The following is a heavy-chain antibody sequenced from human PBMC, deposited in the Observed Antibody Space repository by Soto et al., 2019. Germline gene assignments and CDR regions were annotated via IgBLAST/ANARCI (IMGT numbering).Heavy chain of an antibody. D-gene: IGHD3-3*01. Sequence: QVQLVESGGGVVQPGRSLRLSCAASGFTFSSYGMHWIRQAPGKGLEGVAVIWDDGSIQYYGDFVKGRFTISRDNSKNTLYLQMNSLRVEDTAIYYCARVLASLDFWGQGTLVTVSS. CDR1: GFTFSSYG. CDR3: ARVLASLDF. CDR2: IWDDGSIQ. V-gene: IGHV3-33*01. J-gene: IGHJ4*02.